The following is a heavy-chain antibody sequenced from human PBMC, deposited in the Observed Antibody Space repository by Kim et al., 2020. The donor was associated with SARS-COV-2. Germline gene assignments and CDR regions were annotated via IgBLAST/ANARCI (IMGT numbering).Heavy chain of an antibody. J-gene: IGHJ4*02. V-gene: IGHV3-48*03. Sequence: GGSLRLSCAASGFTFSSYEMNWVRQAPGKGLEWVSYISSSGSTIYYADSVKGRFTISRDNAKNSLYLQMNSLRAEDTAVYYCASYTSAVTPGDYFDYWGQGTLVTVSS. D-gene: IGHD4-4*01. CDR3: ASYTSAVTPGDYFDY. CDR2: ISSSGSTI. CDR1: GFTFSSYE.